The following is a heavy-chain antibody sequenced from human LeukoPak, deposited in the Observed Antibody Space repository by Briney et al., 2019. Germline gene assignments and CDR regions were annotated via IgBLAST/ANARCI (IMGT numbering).Heavy chain of an antibody. Sequence: ASVKVSCKASGYTFIDYYMHWVRQAPAQALEWMGWINPNSGGTNYAQKFQGRVTMTRDTSISTAYMELSRLISDDTAVYYCARIPYYYGSGSYSLDYWGQGTLVTVSS. CDR2: INPNSGGT. CDR1: GYTFIDYY. V-gene: IGHV1-2*02. CDR3: ARIPYYYGSGSYSLDY. J-gene: IGHJ4*02. D-gene: IGHD3-10*01.